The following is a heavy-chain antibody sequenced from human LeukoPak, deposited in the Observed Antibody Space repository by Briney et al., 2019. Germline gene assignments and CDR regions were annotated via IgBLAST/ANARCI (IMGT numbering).Heavy chain of an antibody. J-gene: IGHJ4*02. CDR3: ARTSGSPTNFDY. CDR2: ISWNSGSI. CDR1: GFTFDDYA. Sequence: PGGSLRLSCAASGFTFDDYAMHWVRQAPGKGLEWVSGISWNSGSIGYADSVKSRFTISRDNAKNSLYLQMNSLRAEDTAAYYCARTSGSPTNFDYWGQGTLVTVSS. D-gene: IGHD1-26*01. V-gene: IGHV3-9*01.